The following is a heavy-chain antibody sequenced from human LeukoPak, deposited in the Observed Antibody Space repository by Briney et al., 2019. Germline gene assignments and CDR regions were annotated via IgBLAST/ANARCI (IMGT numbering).Heavy chain of an antibody. CDR1: GYTFTSYA. D-gene: IGHD3-22*01. Sequence: ASVKVSCKASGYTFTSYAMHWVRQAPGQRLEWMGWINAGNGNTKYSQKFQGGVTMTRDTSTSTVYMELSSLRSEDTAVYYCAREPPDPGILNDSSGLDYWGQGTLVTVSS. J-gene: IGHJ4*02. CDR3: AREPPDPGILNDSSGLDY. V-gene: IGHV1-3*01. CDR2: INAGNGNT.